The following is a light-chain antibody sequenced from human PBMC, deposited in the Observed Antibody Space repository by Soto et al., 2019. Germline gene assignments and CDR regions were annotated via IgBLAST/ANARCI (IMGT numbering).Light chain of an antibody. CDR3: QQVKSYVRT. J-gene: IGKJ1*01. V-gene: IGKV1-9*01. Sequence: DIQMTQSPSTLSASVGDRVTITCRASQGIGNYLAWYQQKPGKAPNLLIYAASTLQSGVPSRFSGSGSGADFTLTISSLQPEDFATYYCQQVKSYVRTFGQGTKVDI. CDR1: QGIGNY. CDR2: AAS.